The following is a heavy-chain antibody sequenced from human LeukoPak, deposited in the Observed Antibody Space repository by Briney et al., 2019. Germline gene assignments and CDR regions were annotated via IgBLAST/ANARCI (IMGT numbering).Heavy chain of an antibody. CDR3: ARLDGYDLDY. D-gene: IGHD5-24*01. Sequence: SETLSLTCTVSGGSISSSSYYWGWIRQPPGKGLEWIGSIYYSGSTYYNPSLKSRVTISVDTSKNQFSLKLSSVTAADTAVYYCARLDGYDLDYWGQGTLDTVSS. J-gene: IGHJ4*02. CDR2: IYYSGST. V-gene: IGHV4-39*01. CDR1: GGSISSSSYY.